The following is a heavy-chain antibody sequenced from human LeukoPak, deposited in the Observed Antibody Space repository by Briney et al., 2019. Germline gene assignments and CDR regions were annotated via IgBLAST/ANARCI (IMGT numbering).Heavy chain of an antibody. V-gene: IGHV4-61*02. CDR2: IYTSGST. D-gene: IGHD3-22*01. CDR3: ARDDGGYYLNWFDP. J-gene: IGHJ5*02. CDR1: GGSISSGSYC. Sequence: SQTLSLTCTVSGGSISSGSYCWSWIRQPAGTGLEWIGRIYTSGSTNYNPSLKSRVTISVDTSKNQFSLKLSSVTAADTAVYYCARDDGGYYLNWFDPWGQGTLVTVSS.